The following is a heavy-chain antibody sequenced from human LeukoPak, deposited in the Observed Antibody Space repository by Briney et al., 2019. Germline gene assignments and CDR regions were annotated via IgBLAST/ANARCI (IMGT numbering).Heavy chain of an antibody. J-gene: IGHJ4*02. CDR3: ASELSTGY. Sequence: GGSLRLSCAASGFTFNDYAMHWGRQAPGKGLEWVAFISSDGSNKYYADSVRGRFTISRDNAKNTLYLQMNSLRAEDTAVYYCASELSTGYWGQGTLVTVSS. V-gene: IGHV3-30-3*01. CDR1: GFTFNDYA. CDR2: ISSDGSNK. D-gene: IGHD3-9*01.